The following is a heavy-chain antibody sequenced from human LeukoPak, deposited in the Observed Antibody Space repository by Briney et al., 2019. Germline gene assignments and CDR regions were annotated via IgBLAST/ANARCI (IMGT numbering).Heavy chain of an antibody. V-gene: IGHV3-48*03. D-gene: IGHD4-11*01. CDR2: INSANTI. CDR1: GFTFSIYE. J-gene: IGHJ4*02. Sequence: PGGSLRLSCAASGFTFSIYEMTWVRQAPGKGLEWVSYINSANTIKYGDSVKGRFTISRDNAKNSLYLQMNSLRVEDTAVYYCARFHTSNYNPIDYWGQGTLVTVSS. CDR3: ARFHTSNYNPIDY.